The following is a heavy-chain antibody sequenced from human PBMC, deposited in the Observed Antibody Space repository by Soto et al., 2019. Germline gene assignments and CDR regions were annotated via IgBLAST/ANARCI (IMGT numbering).Heavy chain of an antibody. V-gene: IGHV3-30*18. D-gene: IGHD4-17*01. Sequence: QVQLVESGGGVVQPGRSLRLSCAASGFTFSSYGMHWVRQAPGKGLEWVAVISYDGSNKYYADSVKGRFTISRDNSKNPLYLQMNSLRAEDTAVYYCAKDGNGDYLLSNWFDPWGQGTLVTVSS. CDR3: AKDGNGDYLLSNWFDP. J-gene: IGHJ5*02. CDR1: GFTFSSYG. CDR2: ISYDGSNK.